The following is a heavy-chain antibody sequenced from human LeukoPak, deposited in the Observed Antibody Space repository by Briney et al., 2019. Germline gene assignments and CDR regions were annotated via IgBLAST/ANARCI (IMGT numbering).Heavy chain of an antibody. D-gene: IGHD6-25*01. CDR3: ARDRGPGRHINDAFDI. CDR1: GFTVSSYW. Sequence: GRSLRLSCAASGFTVSSYWMSWVRQAPGKGLEWVANIKQDGSEKYYVDSVKGRFTISRDNAKNSLYLQMSSLRAEDTAVYYCARDRGPGRHINDAFDIWGQGTMVTVSS. J-gene: IGHJ3*02. CDR2: IKQDGSEK. V-gene: IGHV3-7*01.